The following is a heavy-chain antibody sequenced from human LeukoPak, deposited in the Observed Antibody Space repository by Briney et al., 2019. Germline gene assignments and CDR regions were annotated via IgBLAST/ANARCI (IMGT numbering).Heavy chain of an antibody. V-gene: IGHV3-21*01. J-gene: IGHJ6*03. Sequence: GGSLRLSCAASGFTFSSYSMNWVRQALGKGLEWVSSISTSSSYIYYADSVKGRFTISRDNAKNSLYLQMNSLRAEDTAMYYCAKTTDNYYYYNMDVWGKGTTVTVSS. CDR1: GFTFSSYS. D-gene: IGHD1-1*01. CDR3: AKTTDNYYYYNMDV. CDR2: ISTSSSYI.